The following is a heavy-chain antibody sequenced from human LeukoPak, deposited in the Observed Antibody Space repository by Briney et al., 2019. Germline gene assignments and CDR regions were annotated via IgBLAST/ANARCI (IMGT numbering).Heavy chain of an antibody. CDR3: AREGYGGNPPNYYYYGMDV. V-gene: IGHV3-66*01. J-gene: IGHJ6*02. CDR2: IYSGGST. D-gene: IGHD4-23*01. Sequence: GGSLRLSCAASGFTVSSNYMSWVRQAPGKGLEWVSVIYSGGSTYYADSVKGRFTISRDNSKNTLYLQMNSLRAEDTAVYYCAREGYGGNPPNYYYYGMDVWGQGTTVTVSS. CDR1: GFTVSSNY.